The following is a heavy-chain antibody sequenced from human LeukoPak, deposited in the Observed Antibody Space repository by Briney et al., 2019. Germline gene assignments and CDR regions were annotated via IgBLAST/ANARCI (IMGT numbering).Heavy chain of an antibody. CDR1: GGSISSYY. D-gene: IGHD3-22*01. V-gene: IGHV4-59*12. CDR3: ARGRPYTYYYDSSGYGAFDI. Sequence: PSETLSLTCTVSGGSISSYYWSWIRQPPGKGLEWIGYIYYSGSTNYNPSLKSRVTISVDRSKNQFSLKLSSVTAADTAVYYCARGRPYTYYYDSSGYGAFDIWGQGTMVTVSS. CDR2: IYYSGST. J-gene: IGHJ3*02.